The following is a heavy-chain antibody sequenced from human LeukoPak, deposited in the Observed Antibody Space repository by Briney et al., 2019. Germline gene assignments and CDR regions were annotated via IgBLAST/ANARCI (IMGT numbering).Heavy chain of an antibody. CDR1: GYTFTSYG. CDR2: ISAYNGNT. CDR3: ARDLGSWYPIDY. D-gene: IGHD6-13*01. V-gene: IGHV1-18*01. J-gene: IGHJ4*02. Sequence: ASVKVSCKASGYTFTSYGISWVRQAPGQGLEWMGWISAYNGNTNYAQKLQGRVTMTTDTSTSTAYVELRSLRSDDTAVYYCARDLGSWYPIDYWGQGTLVTVSS.